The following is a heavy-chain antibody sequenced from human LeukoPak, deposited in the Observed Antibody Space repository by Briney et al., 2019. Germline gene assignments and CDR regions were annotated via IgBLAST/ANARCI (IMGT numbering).Heavy chain of an antibody. CDR3: ARLNGYSSGN. CDR2: INHRGST. V-gene: IGHV4-34*01. CDR1: GGSFSGYY. J-gene: IGHJ4*02. D-gene: IGHD6-19*01. Sequence: SETLSLTCAVYGGSFSGYYWSWIRQPPGKGLEWIGEINHRGSTNYNPSLKSRVTISVDTSKNQFSLKLSSVTAADTAVYYCARLNGYSSGNWGQGTLVTVSS.